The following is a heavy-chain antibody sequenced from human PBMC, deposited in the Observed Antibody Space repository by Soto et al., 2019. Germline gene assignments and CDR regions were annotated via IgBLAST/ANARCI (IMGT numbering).Heavy chain of an antibody. CDR3: ARAGSGYSYAPNNWFDP. J-gene: IGHJ5*02. CDR1: GGSISSGGYY. D-gene: IGHD5-18*01. Sequence: QVQLQESGPGLVKPSRTLSLTCTVSGGSISSGGYYWSRIRQHPGKGLEWIGYIYYSGSTYYNPSLKSRVTISVDTSKNQFSLKLSSVTAADTAVYYCARAGSGYSYAPNNWFDPWGQGTLVTVSS. CDR2: IYYSGST. V-gene: IGHV4-31*03.